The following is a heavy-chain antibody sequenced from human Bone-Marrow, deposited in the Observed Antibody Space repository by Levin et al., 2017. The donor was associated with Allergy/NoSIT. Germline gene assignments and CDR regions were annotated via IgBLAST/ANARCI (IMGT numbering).Heavy chain of an antibody. D-gene: IGHD2-2*01. Sequence: RTGGSLRLSCAASGFTFRSYDMHWVRQVTGKGLEWVSAIGSAGDTYYAGSVKGRFTISRENAKNSLHLQMNSLTAGDTAVYYCARASGAMGFYSYAMDVWGQGTTVIVSS. J-gene: IGHJ6*02. CDR3: ARASGAMGFYSYAMDV. CDR2: IGSAGDT. V-gene: IGHV3-13*01. CDR1: GFTFRSYD.